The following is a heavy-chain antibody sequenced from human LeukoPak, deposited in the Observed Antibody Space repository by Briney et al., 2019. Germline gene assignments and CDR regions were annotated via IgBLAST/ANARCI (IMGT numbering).Heavy chain of an antibody. CDR3: ARDLFQRRGAFDI. CDR1: GFTFSSYS. V-gene: IGHV3-21*01. CDR2: ISSSSYI. J-gene: IGHJ3*02. D-gene: IGHD2-2*01. Sequence: GGSLRLSCAASGFTFSSYSMDWVRQAPGKGLEWVSSISSSSYISYADSVKGRFTISRDNAKNSLSLQMNSLRAEDTAVYYCARDLFQRRGAFDIWGQGTMVTVSS.